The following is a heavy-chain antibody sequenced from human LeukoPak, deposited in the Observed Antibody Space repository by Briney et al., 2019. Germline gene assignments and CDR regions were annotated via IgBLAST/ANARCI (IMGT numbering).Heavy chain of an antibody. CDR3: ARDLIVVVPAAIATGRGYYYYGMDV. CDR1: GFTFSSYA. Sequence: PGGSLRLSCAASGFTFSSYAMHWVRHAPGKGLEWVAVISYDGSNKYYADSVKGRFTISRDNSKNTLYLQMNSLRAEDTAVYYCARDLIVVVPAAIATGRGYYYYGMDVWGQGTTVTVSS. J-gene: IGHJ6*02. V-gene: IGHV3-30-3*01. CDR2: ISYDGSNK. D-gene: IGHD2-2*02.